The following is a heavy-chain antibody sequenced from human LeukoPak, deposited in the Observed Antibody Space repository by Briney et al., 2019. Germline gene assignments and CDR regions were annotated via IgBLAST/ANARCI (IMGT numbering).Heavy chain of an antibody. V-gene: IGHV4-59*01. CDR3: ARDLYSYGSGSFDY. CDR2: ISYSGST. CDR1: GGSINSYS. D-gene: IGHD5-18*01. Sequence: SETLSLTCTVSGGSINSYSWSWIRQPPGKGLEWIGYISYSGSTNYNPSLKSRVTISVDTSKNQFSLKLNSVTAADTAVYYCARDLYSYGSGSFDYWGQGTLVTVSS. J-gene: IGHJ4*02.